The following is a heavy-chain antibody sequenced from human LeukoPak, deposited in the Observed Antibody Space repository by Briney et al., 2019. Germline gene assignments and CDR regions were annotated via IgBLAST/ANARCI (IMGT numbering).Heavy chain of an antibody. D-gene: IGHD2-2*01. J-gene: IGHJ4*02. CDR3: TRDHITSWQIDF. Sequence: GGSLRLSCAASGFTFSSYVMSWVRQAPGKGLEWVSHVRPGDGPTTYAESVKGRFTISRDNSKNTVSLQMNRLRVEDTAVYYCTRDHITSWQIDFWGQGTMVTVSS. V-gene: IGHV3-23*01. CDR2: VRPGDGPT. CDR1: GFTFSSYV.